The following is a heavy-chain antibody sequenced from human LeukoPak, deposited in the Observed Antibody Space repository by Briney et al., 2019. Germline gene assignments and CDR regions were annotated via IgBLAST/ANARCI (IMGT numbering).Heavy chain of an antibody. Sequence: SETLSLTCTVSGGSISGYYWHWIRQPPGMGLEWIGYINYSGSTDYKPSLKSRVTISVDTSNNQFSLNLRSVTAADTAVYYCAREYSSFEYWGQGILDTVSS. CDR1: GGSISGYY. CDR3: AREYSSFEY. D-gene: IGHD3-22*01. J-gene: IGHJ4*02. CDR2: INYSGST. V-gene: IGHV4-59*01.